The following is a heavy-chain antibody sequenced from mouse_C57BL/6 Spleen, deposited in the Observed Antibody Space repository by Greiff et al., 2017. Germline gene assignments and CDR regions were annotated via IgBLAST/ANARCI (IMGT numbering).Heavy chain of an antibody. CDR1: GFTFSDYY. V-gene: IGHV5-16*01. J-gene: IGHJ1*03. CDR2: INYDGSST. CDR3: ARGGGYDGYFDV. D-gene: IGHD2-2*01. Sequence: EVKLVESEGGLVQPGSSMKLSSTASGFTFSDYYMAWVRQVPEKGLEWVANINYDGSSTYYLDSLKSRFIISRDNAKNILYLQMSSLKSEDTATYYCARGGGYDGYFDVWGTGTTVTVSS.